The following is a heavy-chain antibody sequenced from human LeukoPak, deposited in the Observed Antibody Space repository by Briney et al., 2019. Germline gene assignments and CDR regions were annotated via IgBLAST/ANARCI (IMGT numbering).Heavy chain of an antibody. CDR2: IYYSGST. D-gene: IGHD5-18*01. Sequence: SETLSLTCTVSGGSISSSSYYWAWIRQPPGKGLEWIGNIYYSGSTYYNPSLKSRVTISLDTSKNQFSLKLSSVTAADTAVYYCARDGYSYGTGTLDYWGQGTLVTVSS. J-gene: IGHJ4*02. CDR1: GGSISSSSYY. V-gene: IGHV4-39*07. CDR3: ARDGYSYGTGTLDY.